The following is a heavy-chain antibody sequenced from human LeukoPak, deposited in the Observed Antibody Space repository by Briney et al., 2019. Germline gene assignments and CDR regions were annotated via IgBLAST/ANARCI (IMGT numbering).Heavy chain of an antibody. CDR3: ARDWYHDIDY. V-gene: IGHV3-74*03. Sequence: GRSLRLSCAASGFTFSGTWMHCVRQPPGKVLVWVARITSDGISTTYAESGKGRFTISRDNAKNTLYVQMNSLRAEDTAVYYCARDWYHDIDYWGQGALVTVSS. CDR1: GFTFSGTW. D-gene: IGHD2-2*01. J-gene: IGHJ4*02. CDR2: ITSDGIST.